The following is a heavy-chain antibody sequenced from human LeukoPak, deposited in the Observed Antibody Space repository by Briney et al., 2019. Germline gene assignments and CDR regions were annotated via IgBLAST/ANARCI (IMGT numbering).Heavy chain of an antibody. J-gene: IGHJ4*02. CDR1: GFTFSNYA. D-gene: IGHD4-17*01. CDR3: AKGRTTVTTSSESDY. CDR2: VSGSGRTT. V-gene: IGHV3-23*01. Sequence: GGSPRLSCAASGFTFSNYAMSWVRQASGAGLEWVSTVSGSGRTTNYVDSVKGRFTVSRDNSKNTVYLQMNSLRADDTAVYFCAKGRTTVTTSSESDYGGQGTLVTVSS.